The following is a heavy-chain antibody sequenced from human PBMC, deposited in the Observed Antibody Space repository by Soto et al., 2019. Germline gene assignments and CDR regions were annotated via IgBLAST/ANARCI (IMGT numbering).Heavy chain of an antibody. D-gene: IGHD3-3*01. V-gene: IGHV3-15*01. CDR3: TTGITYYDFWSGYYTSPSFDY. CDR1: GFTFSNAW. CDR2: IKSKTDGGTT. J-gene: IGHJ4*02. Sequence: PGGSLRLSCAASGFTFSNAWMSWVRQAPGKGLEWVGRIKSKTDGGTTDYAAPVKGRFSISRDDSKNTLYLQMNSLKTEDTAVYYCTTGITYYDFWSGYYTSPSFDYWGQGTLVTVSS.